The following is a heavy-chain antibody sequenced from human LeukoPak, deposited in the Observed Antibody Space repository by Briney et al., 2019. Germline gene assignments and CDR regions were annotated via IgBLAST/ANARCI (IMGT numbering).Heavy chain of an antibody. CDR2: ISSSSSYI. V-gene: IGHV3-21*01. J-gene: IGHJ4*02. Sequence: GESLRLSCAASGVTFSSYSMNWVRQAPGKWLEGGSSISSSSSYIYYADSVKGRFTISRDNAKNSLYLQMNSLRAEDTAVYYCARDRARDSSGYTNWGQGTLVTVSS. CDR1: GVTFSSYS. CDR3: ARDRARDSSGYTN. D-gene: IGHD3-22*01.